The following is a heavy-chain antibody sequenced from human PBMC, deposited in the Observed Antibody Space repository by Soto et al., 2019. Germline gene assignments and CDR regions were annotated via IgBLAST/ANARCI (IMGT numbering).Heavy chain of an antibody. V-gene: IGHV4-34*01. D-gene: IGHD3-10*01. CDR3: ARVWGGAFDF. CDR1: GGSFSGYY. Sequence: SETLSLTCAVYGGSFSGYYWSWIRQPPGKGLEWIGEINHSGSTNYNPSLKSRVTILVDTSKNQFSLKLSSVTAADTDVYYCARVWGGAFDFWGQGTMVTVS. CDR2: INHSGST. J-gene: IGHJ3*01.